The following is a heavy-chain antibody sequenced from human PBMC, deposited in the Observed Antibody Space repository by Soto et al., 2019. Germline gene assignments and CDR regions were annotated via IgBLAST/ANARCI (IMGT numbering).Heavy chain of an antibody. CDR2: IYYSKST. CDR3: ARSVFP. Sequence: SETLSLTCTFSGGSISSGGYYWSWIRQHPGKGLEWIGYIYYSKSTYYNPSLKSRVTISLDTSKNQFSLKLTSVTAADTAVYYCARSVFPWGQGTLVTVS. J-gene: IGHJ5*02. CDR1: GGSISSGGYY. V-gene: IGHV4-31*03.